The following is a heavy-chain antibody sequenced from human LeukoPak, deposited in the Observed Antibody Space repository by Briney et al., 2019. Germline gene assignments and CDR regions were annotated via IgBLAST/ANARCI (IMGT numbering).Heavy chain of an antibody. Sequence: SETLSLTCTVSGGSISSYYWSWIRQPPGKGLEWIGYIYHSGSTYYNPSLKSRVTISVDRSKNQFSLKLSSVTAADTAVYYCARAGYDFWSGYYTGFDYWGQGTLVTVSS. J-gene: IGHJ4*02. D-gene: IGHD3-3*01. CDR2: IYHSGST. CDR3: ARAGYDFWSGYYTGFDY. CDR1: GGSISSYY. V-gene: IGHV4-59*12.